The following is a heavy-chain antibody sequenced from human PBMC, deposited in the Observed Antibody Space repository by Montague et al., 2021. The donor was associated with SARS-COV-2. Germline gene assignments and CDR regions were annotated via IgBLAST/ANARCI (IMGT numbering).Heavy chain of an antibody. Sequence: SETLSLTCTVSGGSISSYYWSWIRQPPGQGLEWIGNIYYSGSTXXXPSXKGRVTISVDTSKNQFSLKLSSVTAADTAVYYCARGSGWMGNAFDIWGQGTMVTVSS. CDR3: ARGSGWMGNAFDI. V-gene: IGHV4-59*01. J-gene: IGHJ3*02. CDR1: GGSISSYY. CDR2: IYYSGST. D-gene: IGHD6-19*01.